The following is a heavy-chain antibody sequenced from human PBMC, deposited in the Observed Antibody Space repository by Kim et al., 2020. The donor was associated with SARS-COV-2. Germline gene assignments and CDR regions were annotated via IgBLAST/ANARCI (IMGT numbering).Heavy chain of an antibody. CDR1: SISSYY. Sequence: SETLSLTCTVSSISSYYWNWIRQPPGKGLEWIGFVYNSGYTNYNPSLKSRLTLSVDVSKNQFSLKLTPVTPADTAVYYCARGMPPTNYFDFWGQGAWSPS. CDR2: VYNSGYT. V-gene: IGHV4-59*01. J-gene: IGHJ4*02. D-gene: IGHD2-2*01. CDR3: ARGMPPTNYFDF.